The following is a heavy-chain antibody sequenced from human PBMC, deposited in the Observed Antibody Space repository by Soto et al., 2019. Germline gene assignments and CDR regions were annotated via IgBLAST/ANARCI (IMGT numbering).Heavy chain of an antibody. J-gene: IGHJ6*03. Sequence: SETLSLTCAVYGGSFSGYYWSWIRQPPGKGLEWIGEINHSGSTNYNPSLKSRVTISVDTSKNQFSLKLSSVTAADTAVYYCALKPPSSIPTRLDVWGKGTTVT. CDR1: GGSFSGYY. D-gene: IGHD6-13*01. V-gene: IGHV4-34*01. CDR2: INHSGST. CDR3: ALKPPSSIPTRLDV.